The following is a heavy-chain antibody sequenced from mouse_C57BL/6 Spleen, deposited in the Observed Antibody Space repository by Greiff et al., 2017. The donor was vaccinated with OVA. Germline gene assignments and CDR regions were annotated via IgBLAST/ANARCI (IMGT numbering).Heavy chain of an antibody. Sequence: EVKLVESGGGLVKPGGSLKLSCAASGFTFSSYAMSWVRQTPEKRLEWVATISDGGGYTYYPDNVKGRFTMSRDNAKNNLYLQMSHLKSEDTAVYYCARSYDGYLDYWGQGTTLTVSS. CDR2: ISDGGGYT. CDR1: GFTFSSYA. V-gene: IGHV5-4*03. D-gene: IGHD2-3*01. J-gene: IGHJ2*01. CDR3: ARSYDGYLDY.